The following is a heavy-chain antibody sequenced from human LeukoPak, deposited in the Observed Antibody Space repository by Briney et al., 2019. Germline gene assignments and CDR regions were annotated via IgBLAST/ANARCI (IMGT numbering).Heavy chain of an antibody. CDR1: GFTFSFYG. D-gene: IGHD2-2*02. J-gene: IGHJ4*02. V-gene: IGHV3-30*02. CDR2: IQYDGSYK. Sequence: GESLRLSCATSGFTFSFYGTHWVRQAPGKGLEWVAFIQYDGSYKFYADSVQGRFSISRDNSKNTLFLQMNSLRADDTAVYYCAKTSDQLLYSKFDFWGQGTLVTVSS. CDR3: AKTSDQLLYSKFDF.